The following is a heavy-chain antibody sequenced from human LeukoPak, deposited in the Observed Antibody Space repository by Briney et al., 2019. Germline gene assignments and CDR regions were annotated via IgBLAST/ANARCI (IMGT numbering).Heavy chain of an antibody. Sequence: PSETLSLTCTVSGDSISNNSDYWGWIRQPPGKGLEWIGSIYYSATTFYNPSLKSRVTISVDTSKSQFSLRLSSVTAADTAVYYCARLTRTTAAGSIPFDYWGQGTLVTVSS. CDR1: GDSISNNSDY. CDR3: ARLTRTTAAGSIPFDY. V-gene: IGHV4-39*01. J-gene: IGHJ4*02. D-gene: IGHD6-13*01. CDR2: IYYSATT.